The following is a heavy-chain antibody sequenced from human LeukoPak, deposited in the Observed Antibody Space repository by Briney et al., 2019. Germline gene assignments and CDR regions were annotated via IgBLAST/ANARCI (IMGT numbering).Heavy chain of an antibody. V-gene: IGHV4-31*03. CDR3: ARAIYYYDSSGYYYPYYFDY. Sequence: SQTLSLTCTVSGGSISSGGYYWSWIRQHPGKGLEWIGYIYYSGSTYYNPSLKSRVTISVDTSKNQLSLKLSSVTAADTAVYYCARAIYYYDSSGYYYPYYFDYWGQGTLVTVSS. CDR2: IYYSGST. D-gene: IGHD3-22*01. J-gene: IGHJ4*02. CDR1: GGSISSGGYY.